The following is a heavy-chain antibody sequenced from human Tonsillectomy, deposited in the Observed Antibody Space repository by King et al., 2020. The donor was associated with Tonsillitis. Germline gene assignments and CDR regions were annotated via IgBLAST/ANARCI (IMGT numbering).Heavy chain of an antibody. V-gene: IGHV4-39*02. Sequence: QLQESGPGLMKPSETLSLSCTVSGGSISGSTYYWGWIRQPPGKGLEWIGSVYYTGNIYYNPSFKGRVTISVDTSKNHFSLKLSSVTAADTAVYYCARSGGGSNYSRWFYPWGRGTLVTVSS. D-gene: IGHD3-10*01. CDR3: ARSGGGSNYSRWFYP. CDR2: VYYTGNI. CDR1: GGSISGSTYY. J-gene: IGHJ5*02.